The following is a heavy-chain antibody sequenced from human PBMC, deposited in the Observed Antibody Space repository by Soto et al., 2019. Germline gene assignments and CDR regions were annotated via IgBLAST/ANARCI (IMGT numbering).Heavy chain of an antibody. V-gene: IGHV3-15*01. J-gene: IGHJ4*02. CDR3: TADVKYTSGWYANNF. Sequence: EVQLVESGGGLVKPGGSLRLSCAASGFTFTNAWMSWVRQAPGKGLEWIGRIQSRTDGGTADYAAPVKGRFTISRDDSKNTLFLQMSSLKTEDTAVYYCTADVKYTSGWYANNFWGQGTLVTVSS. CDR1: GFTFTNAW. CDR2: IQSRTDGGTA. D-gene: IGHD6-19*01.